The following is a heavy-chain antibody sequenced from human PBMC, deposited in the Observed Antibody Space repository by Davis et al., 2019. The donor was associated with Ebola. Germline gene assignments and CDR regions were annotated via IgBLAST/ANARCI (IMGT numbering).Heavy chain of an antibody. J-gene: IGHJ5*02. D-gene: IGHD3-10*01. Sequence: PSETLSLTCTVSGGSISSYYWSWIRQPAGKGLEWIGRIYTSGSTNYNPSLKSRVTMSVDTSKNQFSLKLSSVTAADTAVYYCARDVMVRGVISDWFDPWGQGTLVTVSS. CDR1: GGSISSYY. CDR3: ARDVMVRGVISDWFDP. CDR2: IYTSGST. V-gene: IGHV4-4*07.